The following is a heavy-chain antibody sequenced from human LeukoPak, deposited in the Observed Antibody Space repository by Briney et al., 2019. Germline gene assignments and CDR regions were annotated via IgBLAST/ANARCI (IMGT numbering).Heavy chain of an antibody. CDR2: ISSSSRYI. Sequence: PGESLRLSCAASGFSLSSYNMNWVRQAPGKGLEWVASISSSSRYIYYSDSMQGRFTISRDNSKNTLYLQMNSLRAEDTAVYYCARDYMMVNWFDPWGQGTLVTVSS. CDR1: GFSLSSYN. CDR3: ARDYMMVNWFDP. D-gene: IGHD2-8*01. J-gene: IGHJ5*02. V-gene: IGHV3-21*01.